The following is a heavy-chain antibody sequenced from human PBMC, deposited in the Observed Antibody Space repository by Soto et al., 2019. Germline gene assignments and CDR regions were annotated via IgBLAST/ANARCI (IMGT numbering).Heavy chain of an antibody. V-gene: IGHV4-59*01. CDR1: GGSISSYY. D-gene: IGHD4-4*01. Sequence: QVQLQESGPGLVKPSETLSLTCTVSGGSISSYYWSWIRQPPGKGLEWIGYIYYSGSTNYNPSRISRVTISVDTSKNQCSLKLSSVTAAGTAVYYCARSSVTSYYFDYWGQGTLVTVSS. CDR2: IYYSGST. J-gene: IGHJ4*02. CDR3: ARSSVTSYYFDY.